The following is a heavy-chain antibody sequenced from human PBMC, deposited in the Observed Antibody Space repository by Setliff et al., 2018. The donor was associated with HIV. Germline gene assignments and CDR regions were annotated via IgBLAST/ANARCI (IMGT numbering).Heavy chain of an antibody. Sequence: PSETLSLTCTVSGGSLRTFHWTWLRQAPGKGLEWLGHIYDVGVTNYNPSLTNRVTISLDASQTRCSLTLASVTATGTAVYFCAKRGGSGTLYDAFDPWGRGILVTVSS. CDR2: IYDVGVT. J-gene: IGHJ5*02. V-gene: IGHV4-59*08. CDR1: GGSLRTFH. D-gene: IGHD3-10*01. CDR3: AKRGGSGTLYDAFDP.